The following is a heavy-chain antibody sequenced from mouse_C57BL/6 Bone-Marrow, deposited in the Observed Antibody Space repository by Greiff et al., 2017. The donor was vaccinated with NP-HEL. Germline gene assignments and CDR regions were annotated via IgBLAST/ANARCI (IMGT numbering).Heavy chain of an antibody. J-gene: IGHJ4*01. CDR2: INPNNGGT. CDR3: ARAGTVYYYAMDY. Sequence: VQLQQSGPELVKPGASVKISCKASGYTFTDYYMNWVKQSHGKSLEWIGDINPNNGGTSYNQKFKGKATLTVDKSSSTAYMELRSLTSEDSAVYYCARAGTVYYYAMDYWGQGTSVTVSS. V-gene: IGHV1-26*01. D-gene: IGHD4-1*01. CDR1: GYTFTDYY.